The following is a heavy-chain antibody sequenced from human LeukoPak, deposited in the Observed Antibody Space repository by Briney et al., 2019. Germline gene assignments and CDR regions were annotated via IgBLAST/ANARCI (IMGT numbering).Heavy chain of an antibody. J-gene: IGHJ4*02. CDR2: IYYSGST. CDR1: GGSISSSSYY. V-gene: IGHV4-39*01. Sequence: SETLSLTCTVSGGSISSSSYYWGWIRQPPGKGLEWIGSIYYSGSTYYNPSLKSRVTISVDTSKNQFSLKLSSVTAADTAVYYCTRRPSSIAPDYWGQGTLVTVSS. D-gene: IGHD6-6*01. CDR3: TRRPSSIAPDY.